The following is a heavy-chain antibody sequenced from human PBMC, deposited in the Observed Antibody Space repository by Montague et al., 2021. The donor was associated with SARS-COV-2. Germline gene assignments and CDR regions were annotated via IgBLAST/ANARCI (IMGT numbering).Heavy chain of an antibody. J-gene: IGHJ3*02. D-gene: IGHD5-18*01. Sequence: AVVKPSKTLTLTCTFSGFSLSTSGVGVGWIRQPPGKALEWLALIYWNDDKRYSPSLKSRLTITKATSKNHVVLTMTTMDPVDTATYYCARTTGCRNSYGLCTDAMDIWGQGTMVTVSS. CDR1: GFSLSTSGVG. CDR2: IYWNDDK. V-gene: IGHV2-5*01. CDR3: ARTTGCRNSYGLCTDAMDI.